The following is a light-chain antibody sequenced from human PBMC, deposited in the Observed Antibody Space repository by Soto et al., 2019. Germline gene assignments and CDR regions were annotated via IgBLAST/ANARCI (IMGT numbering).Light chain of an antibody. V-gene: IGLV2-14*01. CDR3: SSYASSRDVF. Sequence: QSALTQPASVSGSPGQSITISCTGTSSDVGGYNYVSWYQQYPGKAPKLMIYEVSNRPSGVSNRFSGSKSGNTASLTISGLQAEDDADYYCSSYASSRDVFFGGGTKLTGL. J-gene: IGLJ2*01. CDR2: EVS. CDR1: SSDVGGYNY.